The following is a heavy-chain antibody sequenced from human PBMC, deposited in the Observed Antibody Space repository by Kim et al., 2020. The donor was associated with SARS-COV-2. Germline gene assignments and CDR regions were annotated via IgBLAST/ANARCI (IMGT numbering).Heavy chain of an antibody. J-gene: IGHJ4*02. V-gene: IGHV3-30*18. Sequence: GGSLRLSCAASGFTFNTYGMHWVRQAPGKGLEWVAVISYDGSNKYYADSVKGRFTISRDNYKKTLYLQMNSLRIEDTAVYYCAKLFSESYFGYDYLGQGTLVTVS. CDR2: ISYDGSNK. CDR3: AKLFSESYFGYDY. D-gene: IGHD1-26*01. CDR1: GFTFNTYG.